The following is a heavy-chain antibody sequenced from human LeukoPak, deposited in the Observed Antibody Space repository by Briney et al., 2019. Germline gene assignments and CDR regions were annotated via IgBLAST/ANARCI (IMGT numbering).Heavy chain of an antibody. Sequence: SETLSLTCTVSGGSISSYYWSWIRQPPGKGLEWIGYIYYSGSTNYNPSLKSRVTISVDTSKNQFSLKLSSVTAADTAVYYCARHLNSSGYFNWFDPWGQGTLVTVSS. J-gene: IGHJ5*02. D-gene: IGHD3-22*01. CDR1: GGSISSYY. CDR3: ARHLNSSGYFNWFDP. CDR2: IYYSGST. V-gene: IGHV4-59*08.